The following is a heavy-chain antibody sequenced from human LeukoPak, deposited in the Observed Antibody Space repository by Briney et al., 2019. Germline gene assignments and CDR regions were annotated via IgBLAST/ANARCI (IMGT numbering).Heavy chain of an antibody. CDR3: AREHRGLNAFDI. CDR2: IYTNNST. D-gene: IGHD5-24*01. Sequence: GGSLRLSCAASGFSVSSNYMTWVRQAPGKGPEWISIIYTNNSTHYADSVKGRFTISRDNSNNTLILEMHNLRAEDTAIYSCAREHRGLNAFDIWGQGTLVTVSS. J-gene: IGHJ3*02. CDR1: GFSVSSNY. V-gene: IGHV3-53*01.